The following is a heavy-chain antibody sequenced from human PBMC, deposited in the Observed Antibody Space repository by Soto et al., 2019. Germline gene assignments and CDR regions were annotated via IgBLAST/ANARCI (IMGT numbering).Heavy chain of an antibody. CDR2: LYHSGST. CDR3: ARVNYDYVWGSYRPYGMDV. Sequence: QLQLQESGSGLVKPSQTLSLTCAVSGGSISSGGYSWSWIRQPPGKGLEWIGYLYHSGSTYYNPSLKSRVTISVDRAKNHVSLKLSSVTAADTAVYYCARVNYDYVWGSYRPYGMDVWGQGTTVTVSS. D-gene: IGHD3-16*02. J-gene: IGHJ6*02. CDR1: GGSISSGGYS. V-gene: IGHV4-30-2*01.